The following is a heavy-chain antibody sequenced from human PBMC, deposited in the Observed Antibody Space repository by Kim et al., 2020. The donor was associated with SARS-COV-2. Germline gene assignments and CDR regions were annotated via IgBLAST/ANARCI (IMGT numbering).Heavy chain of an antibody. Sequence: GESLKISCKGSGYSFTSYWIGWVRQMPGKGLEWMGIIYPGDSDTRYSPSFQGQVTISADKSISTAYLQWSSLKASDTAMYYCARLAYCGGDCYLPWFDPWGQGTLVTVSS. CDR3: ARLAYCGGDCYLPWFDP. J-gene: IGHJ5*02. D-gene: IGHD2-21*01. CDR1: GYSFTSYW. CDR2: IYPGDSDT. V-gene: IGHV5-51*01.